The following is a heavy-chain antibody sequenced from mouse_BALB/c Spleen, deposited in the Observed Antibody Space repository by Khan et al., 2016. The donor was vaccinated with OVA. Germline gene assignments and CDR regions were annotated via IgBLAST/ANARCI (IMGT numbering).Heavy chain of an antibody. V-gene: IGHV1-7*01. J-gene: IGHJ2*01. CDR1: GYTFINYC. CDR3: ARRGLRCDIDY. D-gene: IGHD1-1*01. Sequence: QVQLQQSGAELAKPGASVKMSCKASGYTFINYCILWVKQTPGKGLEWIGYINRSTGYTEYKQTFKDKATFSADNASSTAYLQLSSLTSEDSTVYYGARRGLRCDIDYWGQGTTLTVSS. CDR2: INRSTGYT.